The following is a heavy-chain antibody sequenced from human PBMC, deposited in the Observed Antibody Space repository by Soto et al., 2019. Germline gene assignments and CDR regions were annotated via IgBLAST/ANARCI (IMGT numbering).Heavy chain of an antibody. J-gene: IGHJ4*02. D-gene: IGHD6-6*01. CDR3: ARDLRIASRLPTHFDY. Sequence: RRLSCAASGFTFSSYWMSWVRQAPGKGLEWVANIKQDGSEKYYVDSVKGRFTISRDNAKNSLYLQMNSLRAEDTAVYYCARDLRIASRLPTHFDYWGQVTLVTVSS. V-gene: IGHV3-7*03. CDR2: IKQDGSEK. CDR1: GFTFSSYW.